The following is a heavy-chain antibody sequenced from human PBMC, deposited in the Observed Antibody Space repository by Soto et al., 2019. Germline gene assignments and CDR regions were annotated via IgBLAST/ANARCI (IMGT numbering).Heavy chain of an antibody. D-gene: IGHD2-21*02. CDR3: ASLGMVTATRGY. J-gene: IGHJ4*02. CDR1: GFTFSSYE. V-gene: IGHV3-48*03. CDR2: ISSSGSTI. Sequence: GGSLRLSCAASGFTFSSYEMNWVRQAPGKGLEWVSYISSSGSTIYYADSVKGRFTISRDNAKNSLYLQMNSLRAEDTAVYYCASLGMVTATRGYWGQGTLVTVSS.